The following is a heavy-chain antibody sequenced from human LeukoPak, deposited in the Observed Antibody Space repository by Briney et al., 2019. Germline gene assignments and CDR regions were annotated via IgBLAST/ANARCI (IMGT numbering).Heavy chain of an antibody. CDR2: ISSSGSTI. CDR3: ARELGYSYGPDYFDY. Sequence: GGSLRLSCAASGFTFSSYEMNWVRQAPGKGLEWVSYISSSGSTIYYADSVKGRFTISRDNAKNSLYLQMNSLRAEDTAVYYCARELGYSYGPDYFDYWGQGTLVTVSS. V-gene: IGHV3-48*03. D-gene: IGHD5-18*01. CDR1: GFTFSSYE. J-gene: IGHJ4*02.